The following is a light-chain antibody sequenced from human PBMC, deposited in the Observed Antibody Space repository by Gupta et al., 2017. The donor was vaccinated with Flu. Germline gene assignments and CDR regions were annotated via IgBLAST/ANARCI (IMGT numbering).Light chain of an antibody. CDR3: QQFGSSPQT. V-gene: IGKV3-20*01. Sequence: EGDTLLCRPSHSLIHNHSSGSKPKPGQPLRRLIYGASNRATGIPDRFSGSGSGTDFTLTINSLHSEDFGLYYCQQFGSSPQTFGQGTNLQIK. CDR2: GAS. J-gene: IGKJ2*01. CDR1: HSLIHNH.